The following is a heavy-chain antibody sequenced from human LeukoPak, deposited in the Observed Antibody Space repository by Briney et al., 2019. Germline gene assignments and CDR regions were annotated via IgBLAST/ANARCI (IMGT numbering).Heavy chain of an antibody. V-gene: IGHV4-4*07. CDR1: GGSISSYN. D-gene: IGHD2-2*01. Sequence: SETLSLTCTVSGGSISSYNWNWIRQPAGKGLEWIGRIYSSGSTNYNPSLKSRVTMSVDTSKNQFSLNLSSVSAADTAVYYCARADQLPPYYYYYMDVWGKGTKVTVSS. J-gene: IGHJ6*03. CDR2: IYSSGST. CDR3: ARADQLPPYYYYYMDV.